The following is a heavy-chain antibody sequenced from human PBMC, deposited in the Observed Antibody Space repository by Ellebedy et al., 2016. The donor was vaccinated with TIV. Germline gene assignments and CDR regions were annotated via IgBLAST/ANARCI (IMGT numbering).Heavy chain of an antibody. CDR1: GFTFSAYN. V-gene: IGHV3-48*01. D-gene: IGHD3-3*01. CDR3: AKDPITIFGVVWIY. CDR2: VSRRGDSI. Sequence: PGGSLRLSCAASGFTFSAYNMNWVRQVPGKGLEWVSYVSRRGDSIYYADSVRGRFTISRDNSKNTLSLQMNNLRAEDTAVYYCAKDPITIFGVVWIYWGQGTLVTVSS. J-gene: IGHJ4*02.